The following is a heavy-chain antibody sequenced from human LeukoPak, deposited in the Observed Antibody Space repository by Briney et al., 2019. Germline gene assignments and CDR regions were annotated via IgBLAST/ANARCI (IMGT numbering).Heavy chain of an antibody. CDR1: GGSISSGGYY. CDR3: ARVPNYSDSRGDAFDI. CDR2: IYQSGST. V-gene: IGHV4-30-2*01. D-gene: IGHD3-22*01. Sequence: SQTLSLTCTVSGGSISSGGYYWSWIRQPPGKGLKWIGFIYQSGSTYYNPSHKSRVTISVDRSKNQFSLKLSSVTAADTAVYYCARVPNYSDSRGDAFDIWGQGTMVTVSS. J-gene: IGHJ3*02.